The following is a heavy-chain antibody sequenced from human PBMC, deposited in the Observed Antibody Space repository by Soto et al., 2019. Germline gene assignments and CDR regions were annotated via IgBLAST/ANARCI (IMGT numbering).Heavy chain of an antibody. Sequence: GGSLLLSCAASGFTFRNAWVSWVRQAPGKAPEWVGRISSRTDAGTKDCAAPVKVRFTISRDDSKNTLYLQMKSLKTEDTAVCYCTPELVTLDYWCQRSLFTVAS. V-gene: IGHV3-15*01. CDR3: TPELVTLDY. CDR1: GFTFRNAW. J-gene: IGHJ4*02. CDR2: ISSRTDAGTK. D-gene: IGHD2-8*02.